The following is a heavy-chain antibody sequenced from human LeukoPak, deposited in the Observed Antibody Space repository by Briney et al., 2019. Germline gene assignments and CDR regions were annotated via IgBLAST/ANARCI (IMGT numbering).Heavy chain of an antibody. V-gene: IGHV3-30*04. J-gene: IGHJ6*03. D-gene: IGHD2-15*01. CDR1: GFTFSSYA. CDR2: ISYDGSNK. Sequence: GRSLRLSCAASGFTFSSYAMHWVRQAPGKGLEWVAVISYDGSNKYYADSVKGRFTISRDNSKNTLYLQMNSLRAEDTAVYYCAREKVVAATIYYYMDVWGKGTTVTVSS. CDR3: AREKVVAATIYYYMDV.